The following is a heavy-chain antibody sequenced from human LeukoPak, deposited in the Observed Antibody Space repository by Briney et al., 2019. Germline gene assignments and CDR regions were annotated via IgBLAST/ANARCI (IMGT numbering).Heavy chain of an antibody. CDR2: IYSGGST. CDR3: ARGGDIVVVVAADDAFDI. J-gene: IGHJ3*02. D-gene: IGHD2-15*01. V-gene: IGHV3-66*01. CDR1: GFTVSSNY. Sequence: GGSLRLSCAASGFTVSSNYMSWVRQAPGKGLEWVSVIYSGGSTYHADSVKGRFTISRDNSKNTLYLQMNSLRAEDTAVYYCARGGDIVVVVAADDAFDIWGQGTMVTVSS.